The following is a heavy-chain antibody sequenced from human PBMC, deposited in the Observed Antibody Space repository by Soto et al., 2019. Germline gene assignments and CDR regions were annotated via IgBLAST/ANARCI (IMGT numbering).Heavy chain of an antibody. J-gene: IGHJ4*02. Sequence: PSETLSLTCTVSGGSISSYYWNWLRKPPGKGLEWIGYIYYSWSTNYNPSLKSRVTISVDTSKNQFSLKLSSVTAADTAVYYCARADGYNWAYYFDYWGQGALVTVS. CDR1: GGSISSYY. V-gene: IGHV4-59*13. CDR2: IYYSWST. D-gene: IGHD5-12*01. CDR3: ARADGYNWAYYFDY.